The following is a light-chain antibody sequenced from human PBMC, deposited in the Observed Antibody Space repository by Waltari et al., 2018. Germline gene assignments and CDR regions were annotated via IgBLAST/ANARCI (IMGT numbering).Light chain of an antibody. V-gene: IGKV2-30*02. J-gene: IGKJ1*01. CDR1: QSLGHSDGNTY. CDR3: MQGTHWPRT. Sequence: DVVMTQSPLSLPVTLGQPASLSCWASQSLGHSDGNTYLNWFQQRPGQTPRSLIYQVSIRDSGCPDRFSGSGSGTDFTLQISSVESEDVGFYYCMQGTHWPRTFGQGTKVEIK. CDR2: QVS.